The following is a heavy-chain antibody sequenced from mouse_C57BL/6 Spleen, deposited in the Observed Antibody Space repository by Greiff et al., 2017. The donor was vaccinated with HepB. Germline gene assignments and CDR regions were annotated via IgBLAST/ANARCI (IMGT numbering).Heavy chain of an antibody. J-gene: IGHJ2*01. CDR1: GFTFSSYG. CDR3: ARQRGYYDYYFDD. V-gene: IGHV5-6*02. Sequence: EVKLVESGGDLVKPGGSLKLSCAASGFTFSSYGMSWVRQTPDKRLEWVATISSGGSYTYYPDSVKGRFTISRDNAKNTLYLQMSSLKSEDTAMYYCARQRGYYDYYFDDWGQGTTLTVSS. D-gene: IGHD2-4*01. CDR2: ISSGGSYT.